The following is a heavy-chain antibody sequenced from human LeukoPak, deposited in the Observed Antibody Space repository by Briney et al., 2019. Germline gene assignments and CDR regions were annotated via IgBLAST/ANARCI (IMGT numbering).Heavy chain of an antibody. CDR2: FDPEDGET. V-gene: IGHV1-24*01. J-gene: IGHJ4*02. CDR1: GYTLTELS. Sequence: GASVKGSCKVSGYTLTELSMHWVRQAPGKGLEWMGGFDPEDGETIYAQKFQGRVTMTEDTSTDTAYMELSSLRSEDTAVYYCATLGDTAMVYDYWGQGTLVTVSS. CDR3: ATLGDTAMVYDY. D-gene: IGHD5-18*01.